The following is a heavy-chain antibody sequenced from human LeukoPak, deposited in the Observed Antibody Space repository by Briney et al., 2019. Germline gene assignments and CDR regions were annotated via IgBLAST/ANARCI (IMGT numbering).Heavy chain of an antibody. Sequence: PGGSLRLSCAASGFTFSDYYMSWIRQAPGKGLEWVSYISSSGSTIYYADSVKGRFTISRDNAKNSLYLQMNSLRAEDTAVYYCARDDCSGGSCYKNWFDPWGQGTLVTVSS. CDR2: ISSSGSTI. CDR1: GFTFSDYY. CDR3: ARDDCSGGSCYKNWFDP. V-gene: IGHV3-11*01. J-gene: IGHJ5*02. D-gene: IGHD2-15*01.